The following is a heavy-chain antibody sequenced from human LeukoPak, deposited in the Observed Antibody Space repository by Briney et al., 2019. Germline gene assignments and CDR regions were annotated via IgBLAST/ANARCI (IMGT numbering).Heavy chain of an antibody. CDR2: IYHSGST. CDR1: GGSFSGYY. CDR3: ARGVARSSKFHFSYYFDY. J-gene: IGHJ4*02. V-gene: IGHV4-34*01. Sequence: SETLSLTCAVYGGSFSGYYWRWIRQPPGKGLEWIGSIYHSGSTYYNPSLKSRVTISVDTSKNQFSLKLSSVTAADTAVYYCARGVARSSKFHFSYYFDYWGQGTLVTVSS. D-gene: IGHD6-6*01.